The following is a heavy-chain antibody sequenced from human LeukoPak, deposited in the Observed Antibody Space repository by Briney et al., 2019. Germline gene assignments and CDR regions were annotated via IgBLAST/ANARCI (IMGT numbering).Heavy chain of an antibody. CDR1: GFTFSSYS. CDR3: ARGGGLELRTYSEY. V-gene: IGHV3-21*01. D-gene: IGHD1-7*01. CDR2: ISSSSYI. J-gene: IGHJ4*02. Sequence: GGSLRLSCAASGFTFSSYSMNWVRQAPGKGLEWVSSISSSSYIYYADSVKGRFTISRDNAKNSLYLQMNSLRAEDTAVYYCARGGGLELRTYSEYWGQGTLVTVSS.